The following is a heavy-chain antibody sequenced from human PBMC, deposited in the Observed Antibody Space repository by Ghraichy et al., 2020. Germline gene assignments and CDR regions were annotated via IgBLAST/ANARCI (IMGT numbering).Heavy chain of an antibody. CDR3: AKDRRGYYDSSGSIFFFDY. CDR2: ISGSGGST. V-gene: IGHV3-23*01. CDR1: GFTFSSYA. Sequence: LSLTCAASGFTFSSYAMSWVRQAPGKGLEWVSAISGSGGSTYYADSVKGRFTISRDNSKNTLYLQMNSLRAEDTAVYYCAKDRRGYYDSSGSIFFFDYWGQGTLVTVSS. J-gene: IGHJ4*02. D-gene: IGHD3-22*01.